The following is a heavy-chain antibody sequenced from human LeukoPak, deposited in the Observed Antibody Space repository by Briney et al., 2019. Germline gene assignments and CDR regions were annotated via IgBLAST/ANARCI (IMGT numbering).Heavy chain of an antibody. D-gene: IGHD3-22*01. CDR2: IIPIFGTA. Sequence: SVKVSCKASGGTFSSYAISWVRQAPGQGLEWMGGIIPIFGTANYAQKFQGRVTITADESTSTAYMELSSLRSEDTAMYYCARDDDYDSSGYSYYYYGMDVWGQGTTVTVSS. V-gene: IGHV1-69*13. CDR3: ARDDDYDSSGYSYYYYGMDV. J-gene: IGHJ6*02. CDR1: GGTFSSYA.